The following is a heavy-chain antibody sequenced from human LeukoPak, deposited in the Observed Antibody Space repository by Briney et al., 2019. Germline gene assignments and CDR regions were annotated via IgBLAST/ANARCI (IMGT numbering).Heavy chain of an antibody. D-gene: IGHD5-12*01. Sequence: GGSLRLSCAASGFTFSSYWMHWVRQAPGKGLVWVSRINSDGSSTSYADSVKGRFTISRDNAKNTLYLQMNSLRAEDTAVYYCAKARWLQWDFDYWGQGTLVTVSS. CDR1: GFTFSSYW. CDR2: INSDGSST. V-gene: IGHV3-74*01. J-gene: IGHJ4*02. CDR3: AKARWLQWDFDY.